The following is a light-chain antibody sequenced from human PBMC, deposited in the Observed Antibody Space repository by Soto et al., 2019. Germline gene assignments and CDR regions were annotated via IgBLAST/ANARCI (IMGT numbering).Light chain of an antibody. CDR1: QGIRSY. CDR3: QQYYSYSIT. Sequence: AIRMTQSPSSLSASTGDRVTITCRASQGIRSYLAWYQQKPGKAPKLLIYAASTLQSGVPSRFSGSGSGTDFTLTISCLQSEDFATYYCQQYYSYSITFGQGTRLEIK. J-gene: IGKJ5*01. CDR2: AAS. V-gene: IGKV1-8*01.